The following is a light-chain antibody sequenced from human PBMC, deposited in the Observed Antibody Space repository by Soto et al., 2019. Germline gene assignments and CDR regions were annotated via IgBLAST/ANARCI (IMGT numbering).Light chain of an antibody. J-gene: IGKJ2*01. V-gene: IGKV1-33*01. CDR2: DAS. CDR3: QQFENLP. Sequence: DIQMTQSPSSLSASVGDRVTITCQASQDIRNHLNWYQQKPGKAPKLLIYDASNLETGVPSRFSGSGSGTDFTFTISSLQPEDIATYYCQQFENLPFGQGTKLEIK. CDR1: QDIRNH.